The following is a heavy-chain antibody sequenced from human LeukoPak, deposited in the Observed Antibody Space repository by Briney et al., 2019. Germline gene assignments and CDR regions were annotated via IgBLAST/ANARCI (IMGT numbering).Heavy chain of an antibody. CDR3: ARAGITMVRGVIIRQPYFDY. J-gene: IGHJ4*02. CDR1: GGSISSGGYY. CDR2: IHYSGST. Sequence: PSETLSLTCAVSGGSISSGGYYWSWIRQHPGKGLEWIGYIHYSGSTYYNPSLKSRVTISVDTSKNQFSLKLSSVTAADTAVYYCARAGITMVRGVIIRQPYFDYWGQGTLVTVSS. V-gene: IGHV4-31*11. D-gene: IGHD3-10*01.